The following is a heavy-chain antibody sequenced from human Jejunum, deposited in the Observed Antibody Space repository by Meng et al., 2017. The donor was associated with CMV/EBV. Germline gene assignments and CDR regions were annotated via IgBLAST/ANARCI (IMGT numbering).Heavy chain of an antibody. CDR1: GYTFTSYA. V-gene: IGHV7-4-1*02. D-gene: IGHD3-22*01. J-gene: IGHJ4*02. CDR2: INTNTGNP. CDR3: ARGDYYDSSGLDY. Sequence: VAVVEFGYGLKNPGASVKVSCKASGYTFTSYAMNWVRQAPGQGLEWMGWINTNTGNPTYAQGFTGRFVFSLDTSVSTAYLQISSLKAEDTAVYYCARGDYYDSSGLDYWGQGTLVTVSS.